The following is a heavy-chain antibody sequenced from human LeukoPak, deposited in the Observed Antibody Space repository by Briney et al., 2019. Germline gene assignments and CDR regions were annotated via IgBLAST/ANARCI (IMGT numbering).Heavy chain of an antibody. J-gene: IGHJ4*02. CDR1: GFTFSSYA. V-gene: IGHV3-30-3*01. Sequence: GGSLRLSCAASGFTFSSYAMHWVRQAPGKGLEWVAVISYDGNDIYYADSVKGRFTISRDNSKNTLYLHMNSLRAEDTAVYYCARDRGGYSSNFDYWGQGTLVTVSS. CDR2: ISYDGNDI. D-gene: IGHD5-24*01. CDR3: ARDRGGYSSNFDY.